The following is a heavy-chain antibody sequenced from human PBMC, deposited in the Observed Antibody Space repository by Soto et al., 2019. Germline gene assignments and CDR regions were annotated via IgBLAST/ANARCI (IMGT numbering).Heavy chain of an antibody. D-gene: IGHD3-3*01. Sequence: QVQLQESGPGLVKPSQTLSLTCSVPGASISDGNYYWTWIRQSPARGLEWIGYVYYSGSTYHNPSLQSRVTISADTSNNYYSLKLNSVTVADTAVYFCARGRFLDFWGQGILVTVSS. V-gene: IGHV4-30-4*01. CDR1: GASISDGNYY. CDR3: ARGRFLDF. J-gene: IGHJ4*02. CDR2: VYYSGST.